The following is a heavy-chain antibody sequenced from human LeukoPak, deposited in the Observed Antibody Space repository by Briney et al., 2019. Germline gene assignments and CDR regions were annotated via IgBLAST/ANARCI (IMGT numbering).Heavy chain of an antibody. CDR2: IYYSGST. D-gene: IGHD3-16*01. CDR1: GGSISSYY. J-gene: IGHJ4*02. V-gene: IGHV4-59*01. Sequence: SETLSLTCTVAGGSISSYYWSWIRQPPGKGLEWIGYIYYSGSTNYNPSLKSRVTISLETSKNQFSLKLSSVTAADTAVYYCARDQALGYFDFWGQGTLVTVSS. CDR3: ARDQALGYFDF.